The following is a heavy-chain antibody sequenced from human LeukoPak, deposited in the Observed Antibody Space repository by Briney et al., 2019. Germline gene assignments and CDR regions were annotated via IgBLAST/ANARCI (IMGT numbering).Heavy chain of an antibody. V-gene: IGHV1-69*04. CDR3: ARYGSSSVYYYGMDV. CDR1: GGTFSSYA. D-gene: IGHD6-6*01. CDR2: IIPILGIA. Sequence: SVKVSCKASGGTFSSYAISWVRQAPGQGLEWMGRIIPILGIASYAQKFQGRVTITADKSTSTAYMELSSLRSEDTAVYYCARYGSSSVYYYGMDVWGQGTTVTVSS. J-gene: IGHJ6*02.